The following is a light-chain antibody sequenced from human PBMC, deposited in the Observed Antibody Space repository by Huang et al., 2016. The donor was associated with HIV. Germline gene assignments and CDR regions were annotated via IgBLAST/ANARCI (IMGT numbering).Light chain of an antibody. V-gene: IGKV3-20*01. J-gene: IGKJ5*01. CDR1: QTFKNIY. CDR3: QQYDSSQGIS. Sequence: IVLTQSPDTLSLSPGERATVSCRVSQTFKNIYLAWYQQKPGQGPRLLIYGAARRATDIPERLSGSGSGTDFTLTINRLEPEDFAVYYCQQYDSSQGISFGQGTRLEMK. CDR2: GAA.